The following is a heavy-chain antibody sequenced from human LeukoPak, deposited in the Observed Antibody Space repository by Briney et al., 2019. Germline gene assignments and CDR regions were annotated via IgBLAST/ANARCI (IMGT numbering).Heavy chain of an antibody. V-gene: IGHV4-59*08. CDR1: GGSISSYY. J-gene: IGHJ4*02. Sequence: SETLPLTCTVSGGSISSYYWSWIRQPPGKGLEWIGYIYYSGSTNYNPSLKSRVTISVDTSKNQFSLKLSSVTAADTAVYYCAKMPVSYSSGWSNFDYWGQGNLVTVSS. CDR3: AKMPVSYSSGWSNFDY. D-gene: IGHD6-25*01. CDR2: IYYSGST.